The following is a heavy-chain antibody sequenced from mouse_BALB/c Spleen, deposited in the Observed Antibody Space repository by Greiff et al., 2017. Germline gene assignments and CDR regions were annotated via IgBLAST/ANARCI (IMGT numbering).Heavy chain of an antibody. CDR1: GYTFTSYW. CDR2: INPSTGYT. Sequence: QVQLQQSGAELAKPGASVKMSCKASGYTFTSYWMHWVKQRPGQGLEWIGYINPSTGYTEYNQKFKDKATLTADKSSSTAYMQLSSLTSEDSAVYYCARAPYGNYFFYYAMDYWGQGTSVTVSS. V-gene: IGHV1-7*01. D-gene: IGHD2-1*01. J-gene: IGHJ4*01. CDR3: ARAPYGNYFFYYAMDY.